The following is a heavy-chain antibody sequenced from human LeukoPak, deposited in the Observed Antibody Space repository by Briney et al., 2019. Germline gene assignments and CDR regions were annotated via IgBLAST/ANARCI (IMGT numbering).Heavy chain of an antibody. J-gene: IGHJ4*02. V-gene: IGHV7-4-1*02. CDR1: RYTFTNYD. Sequence: ASVKVSCKASRYTFTNYDMNWVRQAPGQGLEWMGWINTNTGNPTYAQGFTGRFVFSLDTSVSTAYLQISSLKVEDTAVYYCARGLHYYDSSGYPNFDYWGQGTLVTVSS. D-gene: IGHD3-22*01. CDR3: ARGLHYYDSSGYPNFDY. CDR2: INTNTGNP.